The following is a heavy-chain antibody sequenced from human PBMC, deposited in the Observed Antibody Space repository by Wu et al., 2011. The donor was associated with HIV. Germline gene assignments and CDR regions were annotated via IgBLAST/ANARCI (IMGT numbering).Heavy chain of an antibody. CDR1: GGTFSSYA. D-gene: IGHD2-21*01. V-gene: IGHV1-69*06. J-gene: IGHJ4*02. CDR3: ARENARGGEHNDF. CDR2: IIPIFGTA. Sequence: KPGSSVKVSCKASGGTFSSYAVSWVRQAPGQGLEWMGGIIPIFGTANYAQKFQGRVTITADTSTSTAYMEMSSLTSEDTAVYYCARENARGGEHNDFWGPGSLVTVSS.